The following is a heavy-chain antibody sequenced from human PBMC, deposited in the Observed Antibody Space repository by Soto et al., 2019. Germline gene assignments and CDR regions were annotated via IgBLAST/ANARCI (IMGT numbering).Heavy chain of an antibody. CDR3: AKGELGYSYGYDY. CDR2: ISYDGSNK. D-gene: IGHD5-18*01. J-gene: IGHJ4*02. CDR1: GFTFSSYG. V-gene: IGHV3-30*18. Sequence: PGGYLRLSFAASGFTFSSYGMPCVREDPGKGLELVAVISYDGSNKYYADSLKGRFTISRDNSKNTLYLQMNSLRAEDTAVYYCAKGELGYSYGYDYWGRGTLVTVSS.